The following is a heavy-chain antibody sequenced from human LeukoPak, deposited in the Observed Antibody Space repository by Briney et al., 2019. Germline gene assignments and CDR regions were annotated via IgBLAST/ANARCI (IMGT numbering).Heavy chain of an antibody. CDR1: GGSISSYY. CDR3: AREYSSSSGRRAFDI. Sequence: SETLSLTCTISGGSISSYYWNWIRQPPGKGLEWIGYIYYSGSTNYNPSLKSRVTILVDTSKNQFSLRLSSVTAADTAVYYCAREYSSSSGRRAFDIWGQGTMVTVSS. D-gene: IGHD6-6*01. J-gene: IGHJ3*02. V-gene: IGHV4-59*08. CDR2: IYYSGST.